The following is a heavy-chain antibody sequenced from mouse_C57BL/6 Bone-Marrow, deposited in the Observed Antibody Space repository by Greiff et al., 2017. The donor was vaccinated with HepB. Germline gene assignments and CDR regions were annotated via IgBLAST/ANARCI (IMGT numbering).Heavy chain of an antibody. CDR3: ARSSCYYAMDY. CDR1: GYTFTSYG. J-gene: IGHJ4*01. V-gene: IGHV1-81*01. Sequence: QVQLQQSGAELARPGASVKLSCKASGYTFTSYGISWVNQRTGQGLEWIGEIYPRSGNTYYNEKFKGKATLTADKSSSTAYMELRSLTSEDSAVYFCARSSCYYAMDYWGQGTSVTVSS. CDR2: IYPRSGNT.